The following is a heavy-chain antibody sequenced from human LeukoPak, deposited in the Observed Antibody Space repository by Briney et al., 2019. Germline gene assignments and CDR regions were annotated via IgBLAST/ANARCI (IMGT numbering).Heavy chain of an antibody. V-gene: IGHV4-59*01. CDR1: GGSISSYY. J-gene: IGHJ6*03. Sequence: SETLSLTCTVSGGSISSYYWSWIRQPPGKGLEWIGHIYYSGSTNYNPSLKSRVTISVDTSKNQFSLKLSSVTAADTAVYYCARDLGIRDGYNFNYYYYMDVWGKGTTVTVSS. CDR2: IYYSGST. D-gene: IGHD5-24*01. CDR3: ARDLGIRDGYNFNYYYYMDV.